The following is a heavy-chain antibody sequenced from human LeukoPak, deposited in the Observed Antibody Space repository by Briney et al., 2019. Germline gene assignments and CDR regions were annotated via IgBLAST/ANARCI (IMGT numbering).Heavy chain of an antibody. J-gene: IGHJ6*03. CDR3: ARAVGGPAPYYYYYYMDV. V-gene: IGHV4-34*01. CDR1: GGSFSGYY. Sequence: SETLSLTCAVYGGSFSGYYWSWIRQPPGKGLVWIGEANHSGSINSNPSLKSRVTISVDTSKNQFSLKLSYVTAADTAVYYCARAVGGPAPYYYYYYMDVWGKGTTVTVSS. CDR2: ANHSGSI. D-gene: IGHD4-23*01.